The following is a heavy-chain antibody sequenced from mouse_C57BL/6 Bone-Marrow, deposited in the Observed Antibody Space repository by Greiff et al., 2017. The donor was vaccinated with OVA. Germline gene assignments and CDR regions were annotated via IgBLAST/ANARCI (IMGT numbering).Heavy chain of an antibody. D-gene: IGHD1-1*01. V-gene: IGHV1-59*01. J-gene: IGHJ2*02. Sequence: QVQLQQPGAELVRPGTSEKLSCKASGYTFTNYWMHWVKQRPGQGLEWIGVIAPSDSYINYNQKFKGRATLTVDTSSSTAYMHLSSLTSEDSAVYYCAHYGSRLYLHYWGQGTSLTVSS. CDR2: IAPSDSYI. CDR1: GYTFTNYW. CDR3: AHYGSRLYLHY.